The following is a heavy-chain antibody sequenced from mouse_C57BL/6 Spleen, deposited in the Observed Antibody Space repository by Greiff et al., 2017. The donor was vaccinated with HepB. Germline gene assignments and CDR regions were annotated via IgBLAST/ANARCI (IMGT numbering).Heavy chain of an antibody. CDR1: GYTFTDYN. CDR2: INPNNGGT. D-gene: IGHD2-1*01. Sequence: EVQLQQSGPELVKPGASVKIPCKASGYTFTDYNMDWVKQSHGKSLEWIGDINPNNGGTIYNQKFKGKATLTVDKSSSTAYMELRSLTSEDTAVYYCARKYYGNYGYYAMDYWGQGTSVTVSS. V-gene: IGHV1-18*01. CDR3: ARKYYGNYGYYAMDY. J-gene: IGHJ4*01.